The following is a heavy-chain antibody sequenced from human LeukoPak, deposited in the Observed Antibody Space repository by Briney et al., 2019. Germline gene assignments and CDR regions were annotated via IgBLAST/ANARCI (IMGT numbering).Heavy chain of an antibody. CDR2: ISRSGRTK. CDR3: AKDMRLYSSGWYLDY. Sequence: PGGSLRLSCAASGFAFSGYEMNWVRQAPGKGLEWVSYISRSGRTKYYAESVKGRFTISRDNSKNTLYLQMNSLRAEDTAVYYCAKDMRLYSSGWYLDYWGQGTLVTVSS. V-gene: IGHV3-48*03. CDR1: GFAFSGYE. D-gene: IGHD6-19*01. J-gene: IGHJ4*02.